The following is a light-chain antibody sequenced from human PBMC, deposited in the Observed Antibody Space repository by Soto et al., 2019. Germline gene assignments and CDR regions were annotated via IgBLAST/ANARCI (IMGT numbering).Light chain of an antibody. V-gene: IGKV3-20*01. J-gene: IGKJ3*01. CDR2: GAS. Sequence: EIVLTQSPGTLSLSPGERATLSCRASQSVSSSYLAWYQQKPGQAPRLLIYGASSRATGIPDRFSGSGSGTDFTLTISRLEPEDFAVYYCQQYGSRPFTFGPGTTVAI. CDR3: QQYGSRPFT. CDR1: QSVSSSY.